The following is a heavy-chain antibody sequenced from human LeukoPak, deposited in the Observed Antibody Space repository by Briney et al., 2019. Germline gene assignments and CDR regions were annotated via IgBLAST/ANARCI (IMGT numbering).Heavy chain of an antibody. CDR3: ARSPVLYYFDY. J-gene: IGHJ4*02. CDR2: IHYSGST. CDR1: GGSISDYY. V-gene: IGHV4-59*01. Sequence: PSETLSLTCTVSGGSISDYYWSWIRQPPGKGLEWIGYIHYSGSTNYNPSLKSRVTISVDTSQNQFSLKLSSVTAADTAVYYCARSPVLYYFDYWGQGTLVTVSS.